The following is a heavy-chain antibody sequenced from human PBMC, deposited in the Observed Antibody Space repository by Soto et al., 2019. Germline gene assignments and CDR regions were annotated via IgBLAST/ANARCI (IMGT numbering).Heavy chain of an antibody. CDR3: AKNTGYSYGFPFDY. V-gene: IGHV3-30*18. D-gene: IGHD5-18*01. J-gene: IGHJ4*02. Sequence: QVRLVESGGGVVQPGRSLRLSCAASGFTFSSYAMHWVRQAPGKGLAWVAIISHDGSNKYYADSVEGRFTISRDNSKKTMYLQMNSLRAEDTAVYYCAKNTGYSYGFPFDYGGQGTLVTVSS. CDR2: ISHDGSNK. CDR1: GFTFSSYA.